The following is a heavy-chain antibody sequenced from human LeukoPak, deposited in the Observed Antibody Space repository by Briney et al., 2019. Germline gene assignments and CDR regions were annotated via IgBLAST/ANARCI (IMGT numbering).Heavy chain of an antibody. CDR3: ARRDYYCSGSYEVYFDY. CDR2: IYHSGST. V-gene: IGHV4-4*02. Sequence: SGTLSLTCAVSGGSISSSNWWSWVRQPPGKGLEWIGEIYHSGSTNYNPSLKSRVTISVDKSKNQFSLKLSPVTAADTAVYYCARRDYYCSGSYEVYFDYWGQGTLVTVSS. D-gene: IGHD3-10*01. CDR1: GGSISSSNW. J-gene: IGHJ4*02.